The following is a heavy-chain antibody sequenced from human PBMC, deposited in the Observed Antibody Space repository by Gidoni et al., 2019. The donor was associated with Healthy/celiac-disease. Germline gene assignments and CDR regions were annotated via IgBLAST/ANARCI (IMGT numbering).Heavy chain of an antibody. D-gene: IGHD3-3*01. Sequence: QLQLQESGPGLVKPSETLSLTCTVSGGSISRSSYYWGWIRQPPGKGLAWIGSIYYSGSTYYNPSLKRRVTMSVDTSKNQFSLKLSSVTAADTAVYYCARHRLTIFGVTSVYYYYMDVWGKGTTVTVSS. V-gene: IGHV4-39*01. CDR2: IYYSGST. CDR1: GGSISRSSYY. CDR3: ARHRLTIFGVTSVYYYYMDV. J-gene: IGHJ6*03.